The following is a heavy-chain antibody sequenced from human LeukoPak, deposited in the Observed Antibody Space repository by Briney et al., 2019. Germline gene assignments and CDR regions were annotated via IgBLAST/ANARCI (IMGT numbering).Heavy chain of an antibody. CDR1: GFSFSNYW. V-gene: IGHV3-7*03. CDR3: ARETEYCDFWSGYYL. Sequence: PGGSLRLSCAASGFSFSNYWMSWVRQAPGKGLEWVANIKQDGSEKYYVDSVKGRFTISRDNAKNSLYLQMNSLRAEDTAVYYCARETEYCDFWSGYYLWGQGTLVTVSS. CDR2: IKQDGSEK. J-gene: IGHJ4*02. D-gene: IGHD3-3*01.